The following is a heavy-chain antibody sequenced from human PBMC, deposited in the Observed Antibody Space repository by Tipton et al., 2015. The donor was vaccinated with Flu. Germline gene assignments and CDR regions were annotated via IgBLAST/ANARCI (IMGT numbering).Heavy chain of an antibody. Sequence: SLRLSCAASEFTFSTYNMNWVRQAPGKGLEWVSFISSSGAYIYYAESVKGRFTISRDNAKNSLYLQIDSLRAEDTAMYYCARPMSVTGTTGFDAFDIWGQGTIVT. CDR3: ARPMSVTGTTGFDAFDI. V-gene: IGHV3-21*01. CDR2: ISSSGAYI. D-gene: IGHD1-1*01. J-gene: IGHJ3*02. CDR1: EFTFSTYN.